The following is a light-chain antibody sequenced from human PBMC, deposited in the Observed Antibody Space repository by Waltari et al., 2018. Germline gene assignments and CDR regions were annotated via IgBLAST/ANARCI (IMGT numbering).Light chain of an antibody. CDR3: GTWDASLSVVV. CDR2: DNN. J-gene: IGLJ2*01. V-gene: IGLV1-51*01. Sequence: QSVFTQPPSVSAAPGQKVTTSSPGSNSTIGNHYVSWYRQLPGTAPKLHIYDNNKRPSGIPDRVSGSKSGTSATLGITGLQTGDEADYYCGTWDASLSVVVFGGGTKLTVL. CDR1: NSTIGNHY.